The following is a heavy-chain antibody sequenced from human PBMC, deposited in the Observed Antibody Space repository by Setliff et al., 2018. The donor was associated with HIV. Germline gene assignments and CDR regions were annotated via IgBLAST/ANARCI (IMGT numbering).Heavy chain of an antibody. CDR3: ARWGETTGIRAFDL. V-gene: IGHV4-59*12. J-gene: IGHJ3*01. CDR1: DNSISNYY. Sequence: SETLSLTCIVSDNSISNYYWNWIRQPPGKGLEWIGYTHHTGATDYSPSLKIRVATSVDPSKNQFSLILRSVTAAATAIYYCARWGETTGIRAFDLWGQGITVTVSS. CDR2: THHTGAT. D-gene: IGHD1-1*01.